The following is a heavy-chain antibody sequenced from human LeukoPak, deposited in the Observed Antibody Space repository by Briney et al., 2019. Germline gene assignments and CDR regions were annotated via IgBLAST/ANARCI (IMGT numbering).Heavy chain of an antibody. J-gene: IGHJ4*02. CDR3: ARILQDYYDSSGRFDY. CDR2: ISYDGSNK. Sequence: GGSLRLSCAASGFPFSSYAMHWVRQAPGKGLEWVAVISYDGSNKYYADSVKGRFTISRDNSKNTLYLQMNSLRAEDTAVYYCARILQDYYDSSGRFDYWGQGTLVTVSS. V-gene: IGHV3-30-3*02. CDR1: GFPFSSYA. D-gene: IGHD3-22*01.